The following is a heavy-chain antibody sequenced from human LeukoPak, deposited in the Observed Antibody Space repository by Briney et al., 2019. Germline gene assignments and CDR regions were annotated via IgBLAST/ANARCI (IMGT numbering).Heavy chain of an antibody. D-gene: IGHD3-3*01. CDR1: GFTFSDYY. CDR2: ISSSGSTI. CDR3: AKALEDLWSGTRYYFDY. Sequence: GGSLRLSCAASGFTFSDYYMSWIRQAPGKGLEWVSYISSSGSTIYYADSVKGRFTISRDNSKNTLYLQMNSLRAEDTAVYYCAKALEDLWSGTRYYFDYWGQGTLVTVSS. J-gene: IGHJ4*02. V-gene: IGHV3-11*01.